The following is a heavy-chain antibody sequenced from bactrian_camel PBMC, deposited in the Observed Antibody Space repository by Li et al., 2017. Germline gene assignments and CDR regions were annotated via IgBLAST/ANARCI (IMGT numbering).Heavy chain of an antibody. J-gene: IGHJ4*01. CDR2: IDSDETE. D-gene: IGHD5*01. V-gene: IGHV3S53*01. CDR1: GFVVDDYV. Sequence: HVQLVESGGGSVQAGGSLRLACAAYGFVVDDYVMAWFRQAPGKEREGVAAIDSDETESYADSEKGRFTISQDPTKNAVYLQMDSLTPEDTAMYYCAAGSSRGVPFRERGYPYWGQGTQVTVS. CDR3: AAGSSRGVPFRERGYPY.